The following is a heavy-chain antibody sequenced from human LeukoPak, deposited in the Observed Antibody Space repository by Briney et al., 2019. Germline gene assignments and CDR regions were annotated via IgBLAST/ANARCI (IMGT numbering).Heavy chain of an antibody. CDR1: GGSISSYY. CDR3: ARGLVRAINWFDP. CDR2: IYYSGST. D-gene: IGHD1-26*01. Sequence: SETLSLTCTVSGGSISSYYWSWIRQPPGKGLEWIGYIYYSGSTNYNPSLKSRVTISVDTSKNQFSLKLSSVTAADTAVYYCARGLVRAINWFDPWGQGTLVTVSS. J-gene: IGHJ5*02. V-gene: IGHV4-59*01.